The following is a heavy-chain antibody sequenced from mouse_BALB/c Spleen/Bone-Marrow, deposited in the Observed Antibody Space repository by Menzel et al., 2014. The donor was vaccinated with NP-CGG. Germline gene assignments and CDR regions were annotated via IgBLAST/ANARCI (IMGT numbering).Heavy chain of an antibody. CDR2: ISGGGSDS. CDR1: GFNFSSYG. V-gene: IGHV5-9-2*01. J-gene: IGHJ3*01. CDR3: ARHDYDWFAY. D-gene: IGHD2-4*01. Sequence: EVMLVESGGGLVKPGGPLKLSCAASGFNFSSYGMSWVRQTPEKRLEWVASISGGGSDSYFSDSVKGRITISRDNAKNILYLQLSSLRSEDTALYYCARHDYDWFAYWGQGTLVTVSA.